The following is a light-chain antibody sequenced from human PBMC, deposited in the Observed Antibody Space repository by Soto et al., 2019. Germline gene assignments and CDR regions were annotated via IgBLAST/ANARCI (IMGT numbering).Light chain of an antibody. CDR1: SSNIGSNT. J-gene: IGLJ1*01. CDR3: AAWDESLNGYV. CDR2: GDN. Sequence: QSGLTQPPSASGTPGQRVTISCSGSSSNIGSNTVNWYQHLPGTAPKLLIYGDNQRPSGVPDQFSGSKSGTTASLAISGLQSEDEADYYCAAWDESLNGYVFGTGTKVTVL. V-gene: IGLV1-44*01.